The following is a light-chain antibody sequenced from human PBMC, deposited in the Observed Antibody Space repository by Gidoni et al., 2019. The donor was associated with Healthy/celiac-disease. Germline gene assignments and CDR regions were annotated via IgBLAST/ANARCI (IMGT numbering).Light chain of an antibody. J-gene: IGKJ4*01. CDR2: DAS. CDR1: QDISNY. CDR3: QQYDNLFLT. Sequence: SASVGDRVTITCQASQDISNYLNWYQQRPGKAPKLLIYDASNLETGVPSRFSGSGSGTNFSFTISSLQPEDIASYYCQQYDNLFLTFGGGTKVEIK. V-gene: IGKV1-33*01.